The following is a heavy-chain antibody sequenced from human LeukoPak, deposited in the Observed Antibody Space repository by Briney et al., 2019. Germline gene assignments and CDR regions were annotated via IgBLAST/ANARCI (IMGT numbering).Heavy chain of an antibody. Sequence: SETLSLTCTVSGGSINSSSYYWGWLRQPPGKGLEWIGSIYYSGSTYYNPSLKSRVTISVDTSKNQFSLKLSSVTAADTAVYYCARAFLIAVAGTWFDPWGQGTLVTVSS. V-gene: IGHV4-39*07. D-gene: IGHD6-19*01. J-gene: IGHJ5*02. CDR3: ARAFLIAVAGTWFDP. CDR2: IYYSGST. CDR1: GGSINSSSYY.